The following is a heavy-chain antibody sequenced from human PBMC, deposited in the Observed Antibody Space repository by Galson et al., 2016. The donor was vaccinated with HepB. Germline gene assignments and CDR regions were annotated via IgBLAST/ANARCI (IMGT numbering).Heavy chain of an antibody. V-gene: IGHV5-51*01. J-gene: IGHJ4*02. CDR3: AGVGGYPAFDY. D-gene: IGHD3-16*01. Sequence: WVRQMPGKGLEWIGIIYPDDSATRYSPSFQGQVTISADKSISTAYLQWSSLKVSDTAMYYCAGVGGYPAFDYWGQGTLVTVSS. CDR2: IYPDDSAT.